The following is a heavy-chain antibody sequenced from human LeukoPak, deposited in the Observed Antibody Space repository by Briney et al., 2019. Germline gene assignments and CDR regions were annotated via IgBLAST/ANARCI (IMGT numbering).Heavy chain of an antibody. CDR3: ARVKAAGGPFDY. D-gene: IGHD3-16*01. Sequence: ASVKVSCRASGYTFTSYGISWVRQAPGQGLEWMGWISAYNGNTNYAQKLQGRVTMTTDTSTSTAYMELRSLRAEDTAVYYCARVKAAGGPFDYWGQGTLVTVSS. CDR1: GYTFTSYG. J-gene: IGHJ4*02. CDR2: ISAYNGNT. V-gene: IGHV1-18*01.